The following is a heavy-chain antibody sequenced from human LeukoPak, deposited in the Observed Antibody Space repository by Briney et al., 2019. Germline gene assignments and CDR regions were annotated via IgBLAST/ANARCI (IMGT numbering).Heavy chain of an antibody. Sequence: GGSLRLSCAASGFTFDNYGMSWVRHGPGKGLEWVSGINWNGGSTGCADSVKGRFTISRDNAKNSLYLQMNSLRAEDTALYYCAREAVGATNEFDYWGQGTLVTVSS. D-gene: IGHD1-26*01. V-gene: IGHV3-20*04. CDR1: GFTFDNYG. CDR3: AREAVGATNEFDY. CDR2: INWNGGST. J-gene: IGHJ4*02.